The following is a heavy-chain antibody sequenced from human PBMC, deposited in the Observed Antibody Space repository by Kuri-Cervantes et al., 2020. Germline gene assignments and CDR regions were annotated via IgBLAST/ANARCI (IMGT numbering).Heavy chain of an antibody. D-gene: IGHD1-26*01. V-gene: IGHV1-46*01. J-gene: IGHJ6*03. CDR2: INPSGGST. Sequence: ASVKVSCKASGYTFTSYYMHWVRQAPGQGLEWMGIINPSGGSTSYAQESQGRVTMTRDTSTSTVYMELSSLRSEDTAVYYCARGVGATRDYYYYYYMDVWGKGTTVTGSS. CDR1: GYTFTSYY. CDR3: ARGVGATRDYYYYYYMDV.